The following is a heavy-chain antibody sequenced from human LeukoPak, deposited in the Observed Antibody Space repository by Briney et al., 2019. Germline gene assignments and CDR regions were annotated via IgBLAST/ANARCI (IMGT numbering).Heavy chain of an antibody. V-gene: IGHV4-38-2*02. CDR1: GYSISSGYY. CDR2: IYHSGST. Sequence: SETLSLTCTVSGYSISSGYYWGWIRQPPGKGLEWIGSIYHSGSTYYNPSLKSRVTISVDTSKNQFSLKLSSVTAADTAVYYCATTPIGAYGIAAAGNDYWGQGTLVTVSS. J-gene: IGHJ4*02. CDR3: ATTPIGAYGIAAAGNDY. D-gene: IGHD6-13*01.